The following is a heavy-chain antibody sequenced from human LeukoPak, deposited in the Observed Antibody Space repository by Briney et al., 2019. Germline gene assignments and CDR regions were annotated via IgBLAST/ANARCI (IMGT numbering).Heavy chain of an antibody. CDR3: ARDPYCSGGSCYLNWFDP. CDR1: GGSISSYY. J-gene: IGHJ5*02. D-gene: IGHD2-15*01. CDR2: IYSSGST. Sequence: SETLSLTCTVSGGSISSYYWSRIRQPAGKGLEWIGRIYSSGSTNYNPSLKSRVTMSVDTSKNQFSLKLSSVTAADTAVYYCARDPYCSGGSCYLNWFDPWGQGTLVTVSS. V-gene: IGHV4-4*07.